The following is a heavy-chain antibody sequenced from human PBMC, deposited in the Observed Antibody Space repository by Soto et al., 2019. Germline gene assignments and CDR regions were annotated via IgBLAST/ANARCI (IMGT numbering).Heavy chain of an antibody. Sequence: GGSLRLSCAASGFTFSNYGVHWVRQAPGKGLEWVAVIWYDGISEYYTESVKGRFTISRDNSKNTLYLQMNSLRAEDTAVYYCARVPGSGTYYDNRIANDAFDIWGQGTMVTVSS. D-gene: IGHD3-10*01. J-gene: IGHJ3*02. V-gene: IGHV3-33*01. CDR3: ARVPGSGTYYDNRIANDAFDI. CDR2: IWYDGISE. CDR1: GFTFSNYG.